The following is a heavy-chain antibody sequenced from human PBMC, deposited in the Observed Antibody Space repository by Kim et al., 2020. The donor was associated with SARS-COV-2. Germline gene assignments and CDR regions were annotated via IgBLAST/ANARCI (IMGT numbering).Heavy chain of an antibody. CDR2: ISGSDSDT. V-gene: IGHV3-23*01. Sequence: GGSLRLPCAASGFTFSSFAMSWVRQAPGKGLEWVSAISGSDSDTYYDASVKGRFTISRDNSKNTLYLQLNSLRADDTAVYYCAKEGGSSGWTPFFDYWGQGTLVTVSS. CDR3: AKEGGSSGWTPFFDY. D-gene: IGHD6-19*01. CDR1: GFTFSSFA. J-gene: IGHJ4*02.